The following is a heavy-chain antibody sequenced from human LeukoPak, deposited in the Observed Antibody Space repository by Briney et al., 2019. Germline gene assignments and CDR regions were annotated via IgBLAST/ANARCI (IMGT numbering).Heavy chain of an antibody. CDR3: ARIGSSWENYFNY. V-gene: IGHV4-59*01. CDR1: GGSISSYY. Sequence: SGTLCLTCTVSGGSISSYYWSWIRQPPGKGLEWIWDIYYSGSTNYNPSLKSRVTISVDTSKNQFSLKLSSVTAADTAVYYCARIGSSWENYFNYWGKGTLVTAPS. J-gene: IGHJ4*02. D-gene: IGHD6-13*01. CDR2: IYYSGST.